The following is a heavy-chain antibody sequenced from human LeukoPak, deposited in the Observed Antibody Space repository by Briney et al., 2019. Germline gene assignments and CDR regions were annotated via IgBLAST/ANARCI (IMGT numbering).Heavy chain of an antibody. J-gene: IGHJ4*02. V-gene: IGHV4-34*01. Sequence: SETLSLTCAVYGGSFSGYYWSWIRQPPGKGLEWIGEINHSGSTNYNPFLKSRVTISVDTSKNQFSLKLSSVTAADTAVYYCARAWGLLYYYGSGSYSYFDYWGQGTLVTVSS. D-gene: IGHD3-10*01. CDR1: GGSFSGYY. CDR3: ARAWGLLYYYGSGSYSYFDY. CDR2: INHSGST.